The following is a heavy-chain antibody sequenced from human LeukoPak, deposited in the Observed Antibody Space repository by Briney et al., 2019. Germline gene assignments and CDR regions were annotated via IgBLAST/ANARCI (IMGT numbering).Heavy chain of an antibody. CDR2: INYGGTT. V-gene: IGHV4-39*07. Sequence: SETLSLTCTVSGGSISSSNYYWSWIRQPPGRELEWIASINYGGTTYYNPSLKSRVTISVDTSKNQFSLKLSSVTAADTAVYYCARDANRPGMDVWGQGTTVTVSS. CDR1: GGSISSSNYY. J-gene: IGHJ6*02. CDR3: ARDANRPGMDV.